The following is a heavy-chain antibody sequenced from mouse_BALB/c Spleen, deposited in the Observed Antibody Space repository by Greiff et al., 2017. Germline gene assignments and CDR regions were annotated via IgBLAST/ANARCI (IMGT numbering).Heavy chain of an antibody. V-gene: IGHV1-4*02. CDR3: ARRDRYDEDY. CDR1: GYTFTSYT. D-gene: IGHD2-14*01. Sequence: VKLMESAAELARPGASVKMSCKASGYTFTSYTMHWVKQRPGQGLEWIGYINPSSGYTEYNQKFKDKTTLTADKSSSTAYMQLSSLTSEDSAVYYCARRDRYDEDYWGQGTTLTVSS. J-gene: IGHJ2*01. CDR2: INPSSGYT.